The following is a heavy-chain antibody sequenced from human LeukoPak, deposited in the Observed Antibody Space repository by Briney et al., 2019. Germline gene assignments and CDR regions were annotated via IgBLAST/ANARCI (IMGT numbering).Heavy chain of an antibody. D-gene: IGHD1-1*01. V-gene: IGHV1-18*01. Sequence: ASVKVSCKASGYNFTSYGISWVRQAPGQGLEWMGWISAYNGNTNYAQKLQGRVTMTTDTTTSTAYMELRSLRSDDTAVYYCARVLEEVQLERHFDYWGQGTLVTVSS. CDR3: ARVLEEVQLERHFDY. CDR1: GYNFTSYG. J-gene: IGHJ4*02. CDR2: ISAYNGNT.